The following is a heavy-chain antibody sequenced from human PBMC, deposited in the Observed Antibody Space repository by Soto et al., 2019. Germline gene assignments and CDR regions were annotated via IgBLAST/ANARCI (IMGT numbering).Heavy chain of an antibody. J-gene: IGHJ6*04. CDR1: GYTFTSYY. CDR2: INPSGGSA. CDR3: ARDPNLSLTYHYYGMDV. Sequence: ASVKVSCKASGYTFTSYYIHWVRQAPGQGLEWMGIINPSGGSASYARKFQGRVAMTRDTSTSTVYMEVSSLGYEDTAVYYCARDPNLSLTYHYYGMDVWGKENTVTLSS. D-gene: IGHD7-27*01. V-gene: IGHV1-46*01.